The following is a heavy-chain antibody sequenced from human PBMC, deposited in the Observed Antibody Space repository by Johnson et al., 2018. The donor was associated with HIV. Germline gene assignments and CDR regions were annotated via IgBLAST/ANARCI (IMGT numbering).Heavy chain of an antibody. CDR2: ISWDGGST. D-gene: IGHD2-15*01. Sequence: EVQLVESGGVVVQPGGSLRLSCAASGFTFDDYTMHWVRQAPGKGLEWVSLISWDGGSTYYADSVKGRFTISRDNSKNSLYLQMNSLRAGDTAVYYCARGSGYCSGGSCKGAVAFDIWGQGTMVTVSS. CDR3: ARGSGYCSGGSCKGAVAFDI. J-gene: IGHJ3*02. CDR1: GFTFDDYT. V-gene: IGHV3-43*01.